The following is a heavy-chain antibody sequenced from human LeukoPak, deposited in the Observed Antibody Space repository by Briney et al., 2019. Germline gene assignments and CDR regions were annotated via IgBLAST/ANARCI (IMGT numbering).Heavy chain of an antibody. CDR1: GFTFSSYS. Sequence: PGGSLRLSCAASGFTFSSYSMNWVRQAPGKGLEWVSYISSSSTIYYADSVKGRFTISRDNAKNSLYLQMNSLRAEDTAVYYCARRRAFDIWGQGTMVTVSS. CDR3: ARRRAFDI. CDR2: ISSSSTI. J-gene: IGHJ3*02. V-gene: IGHV3-48*04.